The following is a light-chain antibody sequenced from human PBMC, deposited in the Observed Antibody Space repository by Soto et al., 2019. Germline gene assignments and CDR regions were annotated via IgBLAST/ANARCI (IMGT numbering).Light chain of an antibody. J-gene: IGLJ2*01. CDR2: YDS. V-gene: IGLV3-21*04. CDR3: QVWDSSSDHRGVV. Sequence: SYELTQPPSVSVAPGKTARITSGGNNIGSKSVHWYQQKPRQAPVLVIYYDSDQPSGIPERFSGSNSGNTATLTISRVEAGDEADYYCQVWDSSSDHRGVVFGGGTTLTVL. CDR1: NIGSKS.